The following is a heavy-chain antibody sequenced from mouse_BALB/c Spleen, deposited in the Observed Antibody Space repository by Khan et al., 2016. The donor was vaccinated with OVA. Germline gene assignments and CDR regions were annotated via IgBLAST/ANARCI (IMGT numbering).Heavy chain of an antibody. D-gene: IGHD2-3*01. Sequence: QIQLVQSGPELKKPGETVKISCKASGYTFTNYGMNWMKQTPGKGLKWMGWTNTNTGEPTYVEEFKGRFAFSLETSASTAYLQINNLKNEDTATYFCARRRWLLPAMDYWGQGTSVIVSS. CDR1: GYTFTNYG. CDR3: ARRRWLLPAMDY. CDR2: TNTNTGEP. J-gene: IGHJ4*01. V-gene: IGHV9-3*02.